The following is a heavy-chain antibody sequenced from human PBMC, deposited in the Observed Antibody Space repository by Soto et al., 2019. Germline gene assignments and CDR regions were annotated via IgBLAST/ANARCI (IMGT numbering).Heavy chain of an antibody. V-gene: IGHV4-4*07. J-gene: IGHJ4*02. CDR1: GGSISNYY. CDR2: IYSSGST. CDR3: ASTEDFFDY. Sequence: SETLSLTCTVSGGSISNYYWSWIRQPAGKGLEYIGRIYSSGSTNYNPSLKSRVNISVDTSKNQFSLKLSSVTAADTAVYYCASTEDFFDYWGQGTLVTVS.